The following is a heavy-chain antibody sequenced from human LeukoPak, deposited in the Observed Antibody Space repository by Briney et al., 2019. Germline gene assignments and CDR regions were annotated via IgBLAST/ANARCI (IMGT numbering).Heavy chain of an antibody. CDR1: GFTFDDYG. D-gene: IGHD6-13*01. CDR2: ISWNTGSI. V-gene: IGHV3-9*01. CDR3: AKGGAAADNYWYFDL. Sequence: GRSLRLSCAASGFTFDDYGMHWVRQAPGKGLEWVSGISWNTGSIGYADSVKGRFTISRDTAKNSLYLQMNSLRPEDTALYYCAKGGAAADNYWYFDLWGRGTLVTVSS. J-gene: IGHJ2*01.